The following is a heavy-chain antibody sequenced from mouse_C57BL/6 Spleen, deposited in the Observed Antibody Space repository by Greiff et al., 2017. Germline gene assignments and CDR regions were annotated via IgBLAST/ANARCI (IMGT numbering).Heavy chain of an antibody. Sequence: VQLQQSGPELVKPGASVKISCKASGYAFSSSWMNWVKQRPGKGLEWIGRIYPGDGDTNYNGKFKGKATLTADKSSSTAYMQLSSMTSEDSAVYFCARGDYYGNYEDAMDYWGQGTSVTVSS. D-gene: IGHD2-1*01. CDR1: GYAFSSSW. V-gene: IGHV1-82*01. CDR3: ARGDYYGNYEDAMDY. J-gene: IGHJ4*01. CDR2: IYPGDGDT.